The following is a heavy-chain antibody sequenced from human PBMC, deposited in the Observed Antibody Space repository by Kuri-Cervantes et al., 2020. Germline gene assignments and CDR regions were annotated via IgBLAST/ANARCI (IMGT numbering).Heavy chain of an antibody. CDR1: GGSISSYY. CDR3: ARDSYSYGSNYYYYYGMDV. Sequence: ESLKISCTVSGGSISSYYWSWIRQPAGKGLEWIGRIYTSGSTNYNPSLKSRVTISVDTSKNQFSLKLSSVTAADTAVYYCARDSYSYGSNYYYYYGMDVWGQGTTVTVSS. V-gene: IGHV4-4*07. J-gene: IGHJ6*02. D-gene: IGHD5-18*01. CDR2: IYTSGST.